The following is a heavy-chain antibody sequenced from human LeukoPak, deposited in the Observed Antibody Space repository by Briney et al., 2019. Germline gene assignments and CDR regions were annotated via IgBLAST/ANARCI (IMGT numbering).Heavy chain of an antibody. J-gene: IGHJ4*02. CDR3: ARRGITYSTSFFDK. V-gene: IGHV4-39*01. CDR1: ADSMSGSKYF. CDR2: ILYSGTA. D-gene: IGHD6-13*01. Sequence: PSETLSLTCTVSADSMSGSKYFWGCLPQPPGKGLDSIGNILYSGTAYSNPSLNGRFTVSVDTPNTPFPLKVTPVTAAATALYFCARRGITYSTSFFDKWGQGIMVTVSS.